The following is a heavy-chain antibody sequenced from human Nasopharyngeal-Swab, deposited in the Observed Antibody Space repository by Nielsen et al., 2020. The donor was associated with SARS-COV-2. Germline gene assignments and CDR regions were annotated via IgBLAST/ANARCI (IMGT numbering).Heavy chain of an antibody. CDR2: INHSGSN. J-gene: IGHJ4*02. CDR1: GGSFSGYY. Sequence: SESLSLTCAVYGGSFSGYYWSWVRQPPGKGLEWIGEINHSGSNNYNPSLKSRVTISVDTSKNQFSLKLSSMTAADTAVFYCARSFDDSSGYQEDYFDYWGQGTLVTVSS. V-gene: IGHV4-34*01. CDR3: ARSFDDSSGYQEDYFDY. D-gene: IGHD3-22*01.